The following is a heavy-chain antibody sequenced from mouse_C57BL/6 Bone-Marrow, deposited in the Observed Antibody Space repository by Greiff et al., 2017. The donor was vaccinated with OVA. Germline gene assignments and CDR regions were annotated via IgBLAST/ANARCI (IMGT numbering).Heavy chain of an antibody. D-gene: IGHD2-1*01. Sequence: EVKLVESGGGLVQPGESLKLSCESNEYAFPSHDMSWVRKTPEKRLELVAAINSDGGSTYYPDTMERRFIISRDNTKKTLYLQMSSLRSEDTALYYCARPIYYGNYEGVYYAMDYWGQGTSVTVSS. J-gene: IGHJ4*01. CDR1: EYAFPSHD. CDR2: INSDGGST. V-gene: IGHV5-2*03. CDR3: ARPIYYGNYEGVYYAMDY.